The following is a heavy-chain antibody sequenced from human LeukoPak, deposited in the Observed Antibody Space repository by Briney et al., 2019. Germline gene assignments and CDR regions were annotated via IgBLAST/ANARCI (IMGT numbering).Heavy chain of an antibody. CDR1: GFTFSSYW. CDR2: IKQDGSEK. Sequence: GGSLRLSCAASGFTFSSYWMSWVRQAPGKGLEWVANIKQDGSEKYYVDSVKGRFTISRGNAKNSLYLQMNSLRAEDTAVYYCARTYGSGSLDYWGQGTLVTVSS. CDR3: ARTYGSGSLDY. V-gene: IGHV3-7*03. D-gene: IGHD3-10*01. J-gene: IGHJ4*02.